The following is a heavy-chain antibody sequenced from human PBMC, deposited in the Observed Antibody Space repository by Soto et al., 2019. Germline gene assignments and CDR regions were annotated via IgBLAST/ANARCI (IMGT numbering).Heavy chain of an antibody. D-gene: IGHD2-2*01. Sequence: QVQLVQSGDEVKKPGASVKVSCKASGYTFTNYGISWVRQAPGQGLEWMGWISPYNGNTKYPRNLQGRVTMTTDTSTRTSYMELRSLRSDDTAVYFCARDGDRCTSTRCSPWPDTHFDLWGRGTLVTVSS. CDR1: GYTFTNYG. CDR2: ISPYNGNT. V-gene: IGHV1-18*01. CDR3: ARDGDRCTSTRCSPWPDTHFDL. J-gene: IGHJ2*01.